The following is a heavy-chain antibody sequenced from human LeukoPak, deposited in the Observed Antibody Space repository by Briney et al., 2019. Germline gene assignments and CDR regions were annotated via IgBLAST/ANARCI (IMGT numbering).Heavy chain of an antibody. V-gene: IGHV3-74*01. Sequence: GGSLRLSCAASGFTFTSYWMHWVRQAPGKGLVWVSRLNFDGSSTSYADSVKGRFIISRDNAKNTLYLQMNSLRADDTAVYYCTRTFRKIDGMDVWGQGTTVTVPS. CDR2: LNFDGSST. CDR3: TRTFRKIDGMDV. D-gene: IGHD2-21*01. CDR1: GFTFTSYW. J-gene: IGHJ6*02.